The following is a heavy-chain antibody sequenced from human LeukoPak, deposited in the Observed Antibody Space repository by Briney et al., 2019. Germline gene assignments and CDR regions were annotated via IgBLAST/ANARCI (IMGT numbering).Heavy chain of an antibody. CDR2: INHNGNVN. D-gene: IGHD5-12*01. CDR3: ARGGGSDV. CDR1: GFTVSSNY. Sequence: GGSLRLSCAASGFTVSSNYMSWVRQAPGKGLEWVASINHNGNVNYYVDSVKGRFTISRDNAKNSLYLQMSNLRAEDTAVYFCARGGGSDVWGQGATVTVSS. V-gene: IGHV3-7*03. J-gene: IGHJ6*02.